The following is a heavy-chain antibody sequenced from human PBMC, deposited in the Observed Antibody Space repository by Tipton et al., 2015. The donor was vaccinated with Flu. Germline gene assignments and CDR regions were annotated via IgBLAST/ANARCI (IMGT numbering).Heavy chain of an antibody. V-gene: IGHV4-38-2*02. CDR3: ARDAGDFGGNPLAFDI. D-gene: IGHD4-23*01. CDR2: IYHSGST. CDR1: GYSISSGYY. Sequence: TLSLTCTVSGYSISSGYYWGWIRQPPGKGLEWIGSIYHSGSTYYNPSLKSRVTISMDTSKSHFFLRLTSVTAADTAVYYCARDAGDFGGNPLAFDIWGQGTMVTVSS. J-gene: IGHJ3*02.